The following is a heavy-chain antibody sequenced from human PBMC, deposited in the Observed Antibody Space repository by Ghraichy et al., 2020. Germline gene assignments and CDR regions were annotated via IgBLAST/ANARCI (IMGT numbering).Heavy chain of an antibody. Sequence: SGPMVKPTQTLTLTCTFSGFSLSTSGVGVGWIRQPPGKALEWLALIYWDDDKRYSPSLKSRLTITKDTSKNQVVLTMTNMDPVDTATYYCAHSLDIWWLHSYFDYWGQGTLVTVSS. CDR1: GFSLSTSGVG. J-gene: IGHJ4*02. CDR3: AHSLDIWWLHSYFDY. V-gene: IGHV2-5*02. CDR2: IYWDDDK. D-gene: IGHD5-12*01.